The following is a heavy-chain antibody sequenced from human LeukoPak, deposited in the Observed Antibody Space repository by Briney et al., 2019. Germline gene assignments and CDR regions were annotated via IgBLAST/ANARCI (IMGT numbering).Heavy chain of an antibody. Sequence: SETLSLTCTVSGGSISSYYWSWIRQPPGKGLEWIGYIYYSGSTNYNPSLKSRVTISVDTSKNQFSLKLSSVTAADTAVYYCARGVPHCGGDCYTHYFFDYRGQGTLVTVSS. V-gene: IGHV4-59*01. CDR1: GGSISSYY. D-gene: IGHD2-21*02. J-gene: IGHJ4*02. CDR2: IYYSGST. CDR3: ARGVPHCGGDCYTHYFFDY.